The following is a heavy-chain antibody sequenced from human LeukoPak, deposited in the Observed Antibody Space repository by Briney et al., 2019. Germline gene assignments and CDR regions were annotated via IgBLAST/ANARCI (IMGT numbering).Heavy chain of an antibody. CDR1: GDSITSDSITSDY. Sequence: SETLSLTCTVSGDSITSDSITSDYWSWIRQPPGKGLEWLGYIYYSGATNYNPSLKSRVTISVDTSKNQFSLKLSSVTAADTAVYYCAREGYYYDSSGYYPHDAFDIWGQGTMVTVSS. D-gene: IGHD3-22*01. V-gene: IGHV4-61*01. CDR2: IYYSGAT. J-gene: IGHJ3*02. CDR3: AREGYYYDSSGYYPHDAFDI.